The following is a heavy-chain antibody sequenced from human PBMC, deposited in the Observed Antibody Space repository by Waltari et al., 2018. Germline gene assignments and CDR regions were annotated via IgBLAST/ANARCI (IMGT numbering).Heavy chain of an antibody. V-gene: IGHV3-48*03. CDR1: GFTFRHYE. Sequence: EVQLEESGGGLVQPGGSLRLSGVGSGFTFRHYERNWVRQAPGKGLEWVAYISETSSPIFYADSVKGRFTISRDNAKNSLFLEMNSLRAEDTAVYYCARDSGHCAGDNCHHLDYWGQGTLLTVSS. CDR2: ISETSSPI. CDR3: ARDSGHCAGDNCHHLDY. D-gene: IGHD2-21*02. J-gene: IGHJ4*02.